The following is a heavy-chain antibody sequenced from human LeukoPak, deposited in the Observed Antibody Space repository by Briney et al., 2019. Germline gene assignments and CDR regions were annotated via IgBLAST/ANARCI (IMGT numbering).Heavy chain of an antibody. CDR1: GGSISSYH. D-gene: IGHD3-22*01. V-gene: IGHV4-59*08. J-gene: IGHJ4*02. CDR2: IQYSGST. Sequence: PSETLSLTCTVSGGSISSYHWSWIRQSPGKGLEWMGYIQYSGSTNRNPSLKSRVTIPVDTSKNQFSLKLSSVTAADTAVYYCASLIYDSSGYYFDKWGQGAKVADSS. CDR3: ASLIYDSSGYYFDK.